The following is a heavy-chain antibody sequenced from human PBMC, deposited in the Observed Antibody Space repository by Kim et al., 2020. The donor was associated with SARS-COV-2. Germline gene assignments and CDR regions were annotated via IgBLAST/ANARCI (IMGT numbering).Heavy chain of an antibody. CDR1: GASIGSNGYY. V-gene: IGHV4-31*03. D-gene: IGHD2-2*03. CDR2: INYSGST. Sequence: SETLSLTCTVSGASIGSNGYYWSWIRQHPEKGLEWIGYINYSGSTSYNPSLKSRVNISVDTSKNQFSLRLSSVTAADKALYYCARGAAGLDVFYYYYMDVWGEGTTVTVSS. J-gene: IGHJ6*03. CDR3: ARGAAGLDVFYYYYMDV.